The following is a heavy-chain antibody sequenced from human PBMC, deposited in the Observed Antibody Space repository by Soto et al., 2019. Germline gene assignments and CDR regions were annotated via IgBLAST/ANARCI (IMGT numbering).Heavy chain of an antibody. D-gene: IGHD6-13*01. V-gene: IGHV3-33*01. CDR2: IWYDGSNK. Sequence: QVQLVESGGGVVQPGRSLRLSCAASGFTFSSYGMHWVRQAPGKGLEWVAVIWYDGSNKYYADSVKGRFTISRDNSKNTLYLQMNSLRAEDTAVYYCARDGAGDSSSWYGYYYYSGMDVW. CDR3: ARDGAGDSSSWYGYYYYSGMDV. CDR1: GFTFSSYG. J-gene: IGHJ6*01.